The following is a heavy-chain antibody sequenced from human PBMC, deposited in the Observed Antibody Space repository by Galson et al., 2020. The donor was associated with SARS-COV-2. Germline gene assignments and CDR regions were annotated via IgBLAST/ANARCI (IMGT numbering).Heavy chain of an antibody. V-gene: IGHV4-30-2*01. CDR2: ISHSGST. CDR1: GASISSGGYS. CDR3: ARFHYGECAPEAFDI. Sequence: SETLSLTCAVSGASISSGGYSWSWIRQPPGKGLEWIGYISHSGSTYYNPSLKSRITISVDRSKNQFSLKLSSVTAADTAVYYCARFHYGECAPEAFDIWGQGTKVTVSA. D-gene: IGHD4-17*01. J-gene: IGHJ3*02.